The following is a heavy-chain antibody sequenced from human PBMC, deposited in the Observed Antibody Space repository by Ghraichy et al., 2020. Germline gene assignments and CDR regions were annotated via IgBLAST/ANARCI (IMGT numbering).Heavy chain of an antibody. D-gene: IGHD3-16*02. V-gene: IGHV4-59*01. Sequence: SETLSLTCTVFGGSMSSSYWSWIRQPPGKGLEWIGYIYYSGSTNYNPSLKSRVTISVDTSKNQFSLKLSSVTAADTAVYYCARDLHLGDLSFYWYFDLWGRGTLLTVSS. CDR1: GGSMSSSY. J-gene: IGHJ2*01. CDR3: ARDLHLGDLSFYWYFDL. CDR2: IYYSGST.